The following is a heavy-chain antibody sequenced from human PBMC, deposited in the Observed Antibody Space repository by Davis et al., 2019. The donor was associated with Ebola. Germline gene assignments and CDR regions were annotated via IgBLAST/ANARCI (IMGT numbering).Heavy chain of an antibody. J-gene: IGHJ6*02. V-gene: IGHV3-23*01. CDR3: AKVQANSNYLSNYYYYYGMDV. Sequence: PGGSLRLSCAASGFTFSSYAMSWVRQAPGKGLEWVSAISGSGGSTYYADSVKGRFTISRDNSKNTLYLQMNSLRAEDTAVYYCAKVQANSNYLSNYYYYYGMDVWGQGTTVTVSS. CDR1: GFTFSSYA. D-gene: IGHD4-11*01. CDR2: ISGSGGST.